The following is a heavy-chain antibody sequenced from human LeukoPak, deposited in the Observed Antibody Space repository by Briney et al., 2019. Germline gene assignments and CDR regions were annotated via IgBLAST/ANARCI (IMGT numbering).Heavy chain of an antibody. Sequence: PGGSLRLSCAASGFTFGSYSMNWVRQAPGKGLEWVSYISSSSSTIYYADSVKGRFTISRDNAKNSLYLQMNSLRAEDTAVYYCASGPAAAYGLENWFDPWGQGTLVTVSS. J-gene: IGHJ5*02. V-gene: IGHV3-48*01. D-gene: IGHD2-15*01. CDR1: GFTFGSYS. CDR2: ISSSSSTI. CDR3: ASGPAAAYGLENWFDP.